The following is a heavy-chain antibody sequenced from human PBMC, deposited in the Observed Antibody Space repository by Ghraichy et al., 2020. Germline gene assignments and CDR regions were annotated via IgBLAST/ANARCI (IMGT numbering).Heavy chain of an antibody. J-gene: IGHJ4*02. CDR1: GGSVSSSSYY. V-gene: IGHV4-61*01. CDR2: VYHSGST. D-gene: IGHD4-23*01. CDR3: ARALWGYGGNSLDY. Sequence: TLSLTCTVSGGSVSSSSYYWNWIRLPPGKGLEWIGFVYHSGSTNYNPSLRSRVTMSVDTSKNQFSLKLSSVTAADTAVYYCARALWGYGGNSLDYWGQGALVTVSS.